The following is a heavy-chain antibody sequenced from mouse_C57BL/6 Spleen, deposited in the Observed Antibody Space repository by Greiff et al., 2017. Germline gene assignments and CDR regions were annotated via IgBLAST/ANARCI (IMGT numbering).Heavy chain of an antibody. J-gene: IGHJ3*01. CDR3: ARDSNYVSFAY. CDR2: ISSGSSTI. V-gene: IGHV5-17*01. CDR1: GFTFSDYG. Sequence: EVKLMESGGGLVKPGGSLKLSCAASGFTFSDYGMHWVRQAPEKGLEWVAYISSGSSTIYYADTVKGRFTISRDNAKNTLVLQMTSLRSEDTAMYYCARDSNYVSFAYWGQGTLVTVSA. D-gene: IGHD2-5*01.